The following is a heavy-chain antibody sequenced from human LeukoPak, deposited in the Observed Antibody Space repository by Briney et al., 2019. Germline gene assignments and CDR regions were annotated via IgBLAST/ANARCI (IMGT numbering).Heavy chain of an antibody. V-gene: IGHV4-34*01. CDR1: GGSFSGYY. CDR3: ATGYSMYYFDY. CDR2: INHSGST. J-gene: IGHJ4*02. Sequence: PSGTLSLTCAVYGGSFSGYYWSWIRQPPGKGLEWIGEINHSGSTNYNPSLKSRVTISVDTSKNQFSLKLSSVTAADTAVYYCATGYSMYYFDYWGQGTLVTVSS. D-gene: IGHD2/OR15-2a*01.